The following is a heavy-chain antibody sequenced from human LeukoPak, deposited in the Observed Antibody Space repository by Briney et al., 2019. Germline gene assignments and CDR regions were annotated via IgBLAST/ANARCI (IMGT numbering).Heavy chain of an antibody. CDR2: IIPIFGTA. D-gene: IGHD2-15*01. CDR3: ATGDCSGGSCYLLRY. V-gene: IGHV1-69*01. Sequence: ASVKVSCKASGGTFSSYAISWVRQAPGQGLEWMGGIIPIFGTANYAQKFQGRVTITADGSTSTAYMELSSLRSEDTAVYYCATGDCSGGSCYLLRYWGQGTLVTVSS. CDR1: GGTFSSYA. J-gene: IGHJ4*02.